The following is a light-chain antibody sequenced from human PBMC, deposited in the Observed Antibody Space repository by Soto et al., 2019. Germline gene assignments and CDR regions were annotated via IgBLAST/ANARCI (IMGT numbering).Light chain of an antibody. CDR1: SSDFGGYNY. Sequence: QSVLTQLASVSGSPGQSITISCAGTSSDFGGYNYVSWYHQHPGKAPKLLIYEVSNRPSGVSNRFSGSKSGNTASLTISGLQAEDEAHYYCSSYTSSSTLVFGTGTKVTVL. CDR2: EVS. CDR3: SSYTSSSTLV. V-gene: IGLV2-14*01. J-gene: IGLJ1*01.